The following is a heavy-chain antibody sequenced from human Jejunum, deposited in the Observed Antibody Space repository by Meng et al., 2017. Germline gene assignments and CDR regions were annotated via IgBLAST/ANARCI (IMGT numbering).Heavy chain of an antibody. CDR1: GSPSSYSS. Sequence: VLSGACGGDARQPERLMVLFCAASGSPSSYSSTHGVRQAPGKGLGWVAVLWYDGSNQYYGDSVKGRFTISRDHSKNTLYLQMDSLRAEDTAVYYCARTPATDWYFDLWGRGTLVTVSS. D-gene: IGHD2-21*02. CDR2: LWYDGSNQ. J-gene: IGHJ2*01. V-gene: IGHV3-33*01. CDR3: ARTPATDWYFDL.